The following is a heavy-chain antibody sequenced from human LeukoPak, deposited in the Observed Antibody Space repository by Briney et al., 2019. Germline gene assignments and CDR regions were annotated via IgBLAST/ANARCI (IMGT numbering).Heavy chain of an antibody. J-gene: IGHJ4*02. CDR3: ARGYWSGYYFDN. CDR1: GFTFRNFW. V-gene: IGHV3-72*01. CDR2: TRNKANSYTT. Sequence: GGSLRLSCAASGFTFRNFWMSWVRQAPGKGLEWVGRTRNKANSYTTEYAASAKGRFTISRDDSKNSLYLQMNSLKTEDTAVYYCARGYWSGYYFDNWGQGTLVTVSS. D-gene: IGHD3-3*01.